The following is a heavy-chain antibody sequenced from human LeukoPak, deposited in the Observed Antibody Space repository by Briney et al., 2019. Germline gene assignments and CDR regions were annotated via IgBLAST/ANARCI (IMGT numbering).Heavy chain of an antibody. CDR2: IKQDGSEK. J-gene: IGHJ4*02. CDR3: AREDYYDSSGYYYFDY. Sequence: GGSLRLSCAASGFTFSSYWMSWVRQAPGKGLEGVANIKQDGSEKYYVDSVKGRFTISRDNAKNSLYLQMNSLRAEDTAVYYCAREDYYDSSGYYYFDYWGQGTLVTVSS. CDR1: GFTFSSYW. V-gene: IGHV3-7*01. D-gene: IGHD3-22*01.